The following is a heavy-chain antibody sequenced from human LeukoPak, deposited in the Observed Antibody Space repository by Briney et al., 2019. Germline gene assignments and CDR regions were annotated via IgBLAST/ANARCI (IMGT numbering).Heavy chain of an antibody. CDR1: GYTFTNYY. J-gene: IGHJ4*02. CDR3: ARDESSSGPLYYFDY. Sequence: ASVKVSCKASGYTFTNYYMHWVRQAPGQGLEWMGMINPSGGSTTYAQRFQGRVTMTRDTSTSTLYMDLSSLRSEDTAVYYCARDESSSGPLYYFDYWGQGTLVTVSS. CDR2: INPSGGST. D-gene: IGHD3-22*01. V-gene: IGHV1-46*01.